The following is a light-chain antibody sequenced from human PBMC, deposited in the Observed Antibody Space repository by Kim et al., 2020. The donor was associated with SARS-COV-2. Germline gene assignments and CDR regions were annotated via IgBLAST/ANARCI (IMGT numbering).Light chain of an antibody. CDR2: DAS. CDR3: QQFDTVPLT. V-gene: IGKV1-33*01. Sequence: ASVGDIATITCQASSDINIFLNWFQQKPGEAPKLLISDASSLETGLPSRFSGSGSGTHFTFTISSLQPGDVATYYCQQFDTVPLTFGGGTKVEIK. CDR1: SDINIF. J-gene: IGKJ4*01.